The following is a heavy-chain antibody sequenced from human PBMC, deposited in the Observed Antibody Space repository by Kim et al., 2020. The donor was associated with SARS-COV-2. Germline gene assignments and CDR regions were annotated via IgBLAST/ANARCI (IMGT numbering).Heavy chain of an antibody. J-gene: IGHJ4*02. V-gene: IGHV7-4-1*02. CDR2: INTNTVNP. CDR3: ARDVVYGEKNYYYDSSGLKD. CDR1: GYTFTSYA. Sequence: ASVKVSCKASGYTFTSYAMNWVRQAPGQGLEWMGWINTNTVNPTYAQGFTGRFVFSLDTSVSTAYLQISSLKAEDTAVYYCARDVVYGEKNYYYDSSGLKDWGQGTLVTVSS. D-gene: IGHD3-22*01.